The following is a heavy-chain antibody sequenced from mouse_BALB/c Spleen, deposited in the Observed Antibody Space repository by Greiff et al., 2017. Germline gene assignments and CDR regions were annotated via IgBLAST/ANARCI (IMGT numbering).Heavy chain of an antibody. V-gene: IGHV5-12-1*01. CDR1: GFAFSSYD. CDR3: ARHRGIYYGYDGFAY. D-gene: IGHD2-2*01. CDR2: ISSGGGST. J-gene: IGHJ3*01. Sequence: DVMLVESGGGLVKPGGSLKLSCAASGFAFSSYDMSWVRQTPEKRLEWVAYISSGGGSTYYPDTVKGRFTISRDNAKNTLYLQMSSLKSEDTAMYYCARHRGIYYGYDGFAYWGQGTLVTVSA.